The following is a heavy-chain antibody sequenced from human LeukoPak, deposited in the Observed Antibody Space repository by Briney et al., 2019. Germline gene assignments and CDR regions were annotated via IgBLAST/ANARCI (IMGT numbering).Heavy chain of an antibody. CDR2: INSDGSTT. J-gene: IGHJ4*02. CDR1: GFTFSSYW. D-gene: IGHD6-25*01. CDR3: ARDVSGRDDF. V-gene: IGHV3-74*01. Sequence: PGGSLRLSCAASGFTFSSYWMHWVRQAPGKGLVWVSHINSDGSTTNYADSVKGRFTISRDSAKNTLFLQMNSLRVEDTAVYYCARDVSGRDDFWGQGTLVTVSS.